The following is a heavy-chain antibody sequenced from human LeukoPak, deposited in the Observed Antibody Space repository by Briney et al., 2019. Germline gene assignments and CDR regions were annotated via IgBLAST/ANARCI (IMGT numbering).Heavy chain of an antibody. D-gene: IGHD1-26*01. V-gene: IGHV3-30*02. Sequence: GGSLRLSCAASGFTFSSYGMHWVRQAPGKGLEWVAFIRYDGSNKYYADSVKGRFTISRDNSKNTLYLQMNSLRAEDTAVYYCARDKIVGATHFDYWGQGTLVTVSS. CDR2: IRYDGSNK. CDR1: GFTFSSYG. J-gene: IGHJ4*02. CDR3: ARDKIVGATHFDY.